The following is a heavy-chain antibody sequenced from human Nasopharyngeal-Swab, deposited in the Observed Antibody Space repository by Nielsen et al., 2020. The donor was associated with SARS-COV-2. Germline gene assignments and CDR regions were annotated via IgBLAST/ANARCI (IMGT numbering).Heavy chain of an antibody. J-gene: IGHJ6*01. CDR1: GGSISGYF. V-gene: IGHV4-4*07. CDR2: VYTSGST. CDR3: ARSGTTKYGLDV. Sequence: GSLRLSCSVSGGSISGYFLSWIRRPAGEGLEWIGRVYTSGSTNYNPSLKSRVTISIDMSKNQFSLELRSVTAADTAFYYCARSGTTKYGLDVWGQGTTVIVSS. D-gene: IGHD1-1*01.